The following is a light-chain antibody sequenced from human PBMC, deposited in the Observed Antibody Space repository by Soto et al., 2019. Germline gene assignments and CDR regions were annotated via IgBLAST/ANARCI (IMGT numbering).Light chain of an antibody. CDR3: CSYAGSYAVV. Sequence: QSALTQPRSVSGSPGQSVTISCTGTSSDVGAHNYVSWYHHHPGKAPKLMIYDVTKRPSGVPDRFSGSKSGNTASLTISGLQAEDEADYYCCSYAGSYAVVFGGGTKVTVL. CDR2: DVT. J-gene: IGLJ2*01. V-gene: IGLV2-11*01. CDR1: SSDVGAHNY.